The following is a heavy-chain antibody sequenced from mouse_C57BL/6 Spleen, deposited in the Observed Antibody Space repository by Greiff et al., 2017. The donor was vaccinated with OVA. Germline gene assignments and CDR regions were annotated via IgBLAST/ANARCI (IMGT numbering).Heavy chain of an antibody. CDR3: ARDRSYYGSSFYWYFDV. Sequence: EVKLMESEGGLVQPGSSMKLSCTASGFTFSDYYMAWVRQVPEKGLEWVANINYDGSSTYYLDSLKSRFIISRDNAKNILYLQMSSLKSEDTATYYCARDRSYYGSSFYWYFDVWGTGTTVTVSS. J-gene: IGHJ1*03. V-gene: IGHV5-16*01. CDR2: INYDGSST. D-gene: IGHD1-1*01. CDR1: GFTFSDYY.